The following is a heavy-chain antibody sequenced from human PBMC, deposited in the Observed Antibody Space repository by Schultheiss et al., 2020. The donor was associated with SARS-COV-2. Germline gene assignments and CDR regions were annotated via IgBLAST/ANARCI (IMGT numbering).Heavy chain of an antibody. CDR1: GGSISSYY. D-gene: IGHD4-11*01. V-gene: IGHV4-59*12. Sequence: SQTLSLTCTVSGGSISSYYWGWIRQPPGKGLEWIGEIYHSGSTNYNPSLKSRVTISVDKSKNQFSLKLSSVTAADTAVYYCARDSPIDYIAAFDIWGQGTMVTVSS. J-gene: IGHJ3*02. CDR3: ARDSPIDYIAAFDI. CDR2: IYHSGST.